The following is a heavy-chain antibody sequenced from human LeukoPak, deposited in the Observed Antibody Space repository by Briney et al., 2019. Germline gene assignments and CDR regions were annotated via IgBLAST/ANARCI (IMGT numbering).Heavy chain of an antibody. V-gene: IGHV4-39*01. CDR2: IYYSGST. Sequence: KPSETLSLTCTVSGGSISSSSYSWGWIRQPPGQGLEWIGSIYYSGSTYYNPSLKSRVTISVDTSKNQFSLKLSSVTAADTAVYYCARPRVGIVVVVAAIPDAFDIWGQGTMVTVSS. CDR3: ARPRVGIVVVVAAIPDAFDI. J-gene: IGHJ3*02. D-gene: IGHD2-15*01. CDR1: GGSISSSSYS.